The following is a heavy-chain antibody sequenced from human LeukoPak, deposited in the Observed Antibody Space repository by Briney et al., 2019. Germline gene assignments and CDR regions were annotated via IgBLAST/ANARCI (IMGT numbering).Heavy chain of an antibody. CDR1: GFVFSASY. CDR3: VRGGTYWTVS. J-gene: IGHJ5*01. V-gene: IGHV3-7*01. Sequence: GGSLSLSCAASGFVFSASYMSWVRQAPGKGLEWVATIKPDGSEKYHVDSVSGRFTISRDNTNDSLFLQMNSLRVDDTAVYYCVRGGTYWTVSWGQGTLVNVS. CDR2: IKPDGSEK.